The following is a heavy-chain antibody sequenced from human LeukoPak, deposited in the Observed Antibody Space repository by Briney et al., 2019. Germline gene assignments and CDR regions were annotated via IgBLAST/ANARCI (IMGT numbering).Heavy chain of an antibody. CDR3: ARGGYDLSFFFRLYYMDV. CDR2: INHSGST. CDR1: GGSFSGYY. J-gene: IGHJ6*03. Sequence: SETLSLTCAVYGGSFSGYYWSWIRQPPGKGLEWIGEINHSGSTNYNPSLKSRVTISVDTSKNQFSLKLSSVTAADTAVYYCARGGYDLSFFFRLYYMDVWGKGTTVTVSS. D-gene: IGHD1-20*01. V-gene: IGHV4-34*01.